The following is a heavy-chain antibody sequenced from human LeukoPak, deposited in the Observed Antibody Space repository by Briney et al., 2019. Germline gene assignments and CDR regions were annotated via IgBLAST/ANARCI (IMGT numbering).Heavy chain of an antibody. V-gene: IGHV4-39*07. CDR1: GGSISSSSYY. Sequence: PSETLSLTCTVSGGSISSSSYYWGWIRQPPGKGLEWIGSIYYSGSTYYNPSLKSRVTISVDTSKNQLSLKLSSVTAADTAVYYCASGYSYGRGGWFDPWGQGTLVTVSS. D-gene: IGHD5-18*01. CDR2: IYYSGST. J-gene: IGHJ5*02. CDR3: ASGYSYGRGGWFDP.